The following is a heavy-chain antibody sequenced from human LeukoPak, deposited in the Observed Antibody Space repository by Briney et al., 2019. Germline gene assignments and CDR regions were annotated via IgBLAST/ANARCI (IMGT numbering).Heavy chain of an antibody. Sequence: SVEVSCKASGGTFSSYAISWVRQAPGQGLEWMGGIIPIFGTANYAQKFQGRVTITADESTSTAYMELSSLRSEDTAVYYCARERRATDDYYDSSGYLFDYWGQGTLVTVSS. V-gene: IGHV1-69*13. CDR3: ARERRATDDYYDSSGYLFDY. D-gene: IGHD3-22*01. CDR1: GGTFSSYA. CDR2: IIPIFGTA. J-gene: IGHJ4*02.